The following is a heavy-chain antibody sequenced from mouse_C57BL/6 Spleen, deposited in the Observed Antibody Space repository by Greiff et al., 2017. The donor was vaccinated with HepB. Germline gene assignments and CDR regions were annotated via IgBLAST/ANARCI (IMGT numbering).Heavy chain of an antibody. D-gene: IGHD2-5*01. Sequence: QVQLQQPGAELVRPGTSVKLSCKASGYTFTSYWMHWVKQRPGQGLEWIGVIDPSDSYTNYNQKFKGKATLTVDTSSSTAYMQLSSLTSEDSAVYYCARRGYSNYYYAMDYWGQGTSVTVSS. J-gene: IGHJ4*01. CDR1: GYTFTSYW. CDR2: IDPSDSYT. V-gene: IGHV1-59*01. CDR3: ARRGYSNYYYAMDY.